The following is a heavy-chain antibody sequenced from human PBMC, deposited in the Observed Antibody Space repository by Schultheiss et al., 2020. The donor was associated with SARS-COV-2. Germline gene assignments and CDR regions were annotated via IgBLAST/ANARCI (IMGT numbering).Heavy chain of an antibody. CDR3: ERDSSLGDSSGSTT. CDR1: GGTFSSYA. D-gene: IGHD3-22*01. Sequence: ASVKVSCKASGGTFSSYAISWVRQAPGQGLEWMGWINAGNGNTNYAQKLQGRVTMTTDTSTSTAYMELRSLRSDDTAVYYCERDSSLGDSSGSTTWGQGTLVTVSS. J-gene: IGHJ5*02. V-gene: IGHV1-18*01. CDR2: INAGNGNT.